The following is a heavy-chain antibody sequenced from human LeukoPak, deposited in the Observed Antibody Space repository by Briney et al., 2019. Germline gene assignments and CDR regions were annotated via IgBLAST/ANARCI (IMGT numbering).Heavy chain of an antibody. D-gene: IGHD6-6*01. CDR3: ARDAPYSSSYHYYYMDV. CDR2: IYTSGST. J-gene: IGHJ6*03. V-gene: IGHV4-61*02. Sequence: SETLSLTCTVSGGSISSGSYYWSWIRQPAGKGLEWIGRIYTSGSTNYNPSLKSRVTISVDTSKNQFSLKLSSVTAADTAVYYCARDAPYSSSYHYYYMDVWGKGTTVTVSS. CDR1: GGSISSGSYY.